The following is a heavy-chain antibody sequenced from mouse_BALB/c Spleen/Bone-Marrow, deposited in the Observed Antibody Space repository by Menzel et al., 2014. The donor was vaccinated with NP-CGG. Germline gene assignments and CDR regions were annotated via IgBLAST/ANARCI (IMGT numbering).Heavy chain of an antibody. CDR3: GRYGKVRNAMDY. CDR2: ISGYYGDA. Sequence: QVQLQQSGAKLVRPGVSVKISCKGSGYTFTDHAIHWVKRSHAKSLEWIGVISGYYGDAIYNQKFKGKATMTVDKSSRAAYMKLARLTSKDSDVYYCGRYGKVRNAMDYWGRGTAGTVTS. J-gene: IGHJ4*01. CDR1: GYTFTDHA. V-gene: IGHV1S137*01. D-gene: IGHD1-1*01.